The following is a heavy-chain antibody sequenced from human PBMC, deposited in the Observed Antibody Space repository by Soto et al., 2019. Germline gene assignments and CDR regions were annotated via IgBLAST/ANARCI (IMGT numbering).Heavy chain of an antibody. V-gene: IGHV3-23*01. D-gene: IGHD2-8*02. CDR3: AKATATGGGAFDI. Sequence: GGSLRLSCAASGFICSSYDMSWVRQAPGKGLEWVSTILVDGRTFYVDSVKGRFTISRDSSKNTVYLQMNSLTAGDTALYYCAKATATGGGAFDICGQGTMVTVAS. CDR1: GFICSSYD. J-gene: IGHJ3*02. CDR2: ILVDGRT.